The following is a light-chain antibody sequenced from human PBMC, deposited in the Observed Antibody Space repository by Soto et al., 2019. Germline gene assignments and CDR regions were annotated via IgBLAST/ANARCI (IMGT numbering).Light chain of an antibody. CDR1: QSISMW. CDR2: DTT. Sequence: DIQMTQSPSTLSASVGDRVTITCRASQSISMWLAWFQQKPGKAPRLLIYDTTSLESGVPSRFSGRKSGTEFTLTISSLQPDDFATYYCQQYNSYLLTFGGGTKVDNK. V-gene: IGKV1-5*01. J-gene: IGKJ4*01. CDR3: QQYNSYLLT.